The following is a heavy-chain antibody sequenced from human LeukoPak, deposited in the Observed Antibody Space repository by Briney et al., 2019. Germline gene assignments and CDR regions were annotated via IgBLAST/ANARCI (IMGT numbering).Heavy chain of an antibody. D-gene: IGHD5-12*01. J-gene: IGHJ3*02. Sequence: GGSLRLSCAASGFTLSSYGMHWVRQAPGKGLEWVSSISSSSSYISYADSVKGRFTISRDNAKNSLSLQMNSLRAEDTAVYYCARVQVATHVFDIWGQGTMVAVSS. V-gene: IGHV3-21*01. CDR2: ISSSSSYI. CDR3: ARVQVATHVFDI. CDR1: GFTLSSYG.